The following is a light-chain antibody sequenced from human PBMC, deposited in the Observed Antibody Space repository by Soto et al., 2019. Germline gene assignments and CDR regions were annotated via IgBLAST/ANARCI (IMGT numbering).Light chain of an antibody. CDR2: AAS. V-gene: IGKV1-39*01. CDR1: QTINSY. Sequence: DIQMTQSPSSLSASVGDRVTITCRASQTINSYLNWYQQKPGKAPKVLIYAASSLQSGVPSRFSGSGSGTDFTLTISILQPEDFATYYCQQSYNTPRTFGPGTKVEIK. CDR3: QQSYNTPRT. J-gene: IGKJ1*01.